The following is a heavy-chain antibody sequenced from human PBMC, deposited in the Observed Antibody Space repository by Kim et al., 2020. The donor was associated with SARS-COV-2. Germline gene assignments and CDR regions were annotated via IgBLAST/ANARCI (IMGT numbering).Heavy chain of an antibody. J-gene: IGHJ4*02. CDR3: ARDEDLNY. CDR2: GGST. Sequence: GGSTYYADSVKGRFTIARDNSRNTVYFQMNSLRAEDTAIYYCARDEDLNYWGQGTLVTVSS. V-gene: IGHV3-53*01.